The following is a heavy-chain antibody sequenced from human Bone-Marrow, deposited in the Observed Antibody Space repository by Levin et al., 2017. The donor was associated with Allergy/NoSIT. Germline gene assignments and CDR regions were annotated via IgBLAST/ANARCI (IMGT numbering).Heavy chain of an antibody. CDR3: APGAVHSSGYYGPPGFDP. CDR2: FDPEDGET. CDR1: GYTLTELS. J-gene: IGHJ5*02. Sequence: ASVKVSCKVSGYTLTELSMHWVRQAPGKGLEWMGGFDPEDGETIYAQKFQGRVTMTEDTSTDTAYMELSSLRSEDTAVYYCAPGAVHSSGYYGPPGFDPWGQGTLVTVSS. V-gene: IGHV1-24*01. D-gene: IGHD3-22*01.